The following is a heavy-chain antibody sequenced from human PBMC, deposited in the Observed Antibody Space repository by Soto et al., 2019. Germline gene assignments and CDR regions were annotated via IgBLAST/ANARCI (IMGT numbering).Heavy chain of an antibody. CDR3: ARFREASWFDP. J-gene: IGHJ5*02. D-gene: IGHD3-10*01. CDR2: IYYSGST. CDR1: GGSITTYY. Sequence: SETLSLTCSVSGGSITTYYWSWIRQPPGKGLEWIGYIYYSGSTNYNPSLKSRVSISVDTSKNQFSLKLSSVTAADTAVYYCARFREASWFDPWGQGTLVTVSS. V-gene: IGHV4-59*01.